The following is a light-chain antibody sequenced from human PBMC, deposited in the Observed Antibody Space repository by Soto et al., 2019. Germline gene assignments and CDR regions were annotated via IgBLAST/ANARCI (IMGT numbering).Light chain of an antibody. CDR2: DAY. Sequence: EIVLTQSPGTLPLSPGERANLSCRASQSVTSTSLAWYQQKPAQAPRLLIYDAYRRATGIPDRFSGGGSGTYLTLTISRLEPEDFATYYCQQSYSTPLTFVPGTKVDIK. CDR1: QSVTSTS. V-gene: IGKV3D-20*02. CDR3: QQSYSTPLT. J-gene: IGKJ3*01.